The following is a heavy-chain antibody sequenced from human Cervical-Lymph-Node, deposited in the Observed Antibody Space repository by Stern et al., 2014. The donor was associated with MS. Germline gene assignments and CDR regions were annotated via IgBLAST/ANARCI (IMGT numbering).Heavy chain of an antibody. Sequence: VQLVQSGVEVKKLGESLKISCQASGYSFISYWIGWVRQMPGKGPEWVAIIYPGDSDTRYSPSFPGQVTISVDKSINTAYLQWSSLKASDTAMYYCVRGGSGQLVGYFQHWGQGTLVTVSS. CDR3: VRGGSGQLVGYFQH. D-gene: IGHD6-6*01. CDR2: IYPGDSDT. CDR1: GYSFISYW. V-gene: IGHV5-51*03. J-gene: IGHJ1*01.